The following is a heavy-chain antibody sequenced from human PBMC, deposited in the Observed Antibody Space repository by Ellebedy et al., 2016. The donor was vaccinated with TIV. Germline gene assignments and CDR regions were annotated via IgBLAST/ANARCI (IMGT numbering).Heavy chain of an antibody. J-gene: IGHJ4*02. V-gene: IGHV1-69*04. Sequence: AASVKVSCKASGGTFSSYAISWVRQAPGQGLEWMGRIIPILGIANYAQKFQGRVTITADKSTSTAYMELSSLRSEDTAVYYCARDRIREKLPLNPFDYWGQGTLVTVSS. CDR2: IIPILGIA. CDR3: ARDRIREKLPLNPFDY. D-gene: IGHD3-3*02. CDR1: GGTFSSYA.